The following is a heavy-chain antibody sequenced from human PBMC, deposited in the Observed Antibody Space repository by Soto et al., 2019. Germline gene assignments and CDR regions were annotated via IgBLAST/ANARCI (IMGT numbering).Heavy chain of an antibody. CDR2: IYYSGST. CDR1: GGSISSSSYY. D-gene: IGHD2-15*01. CDR3: ARQIFWVVVAATPDLCWFDP. V-gene: IGHV4-39*01. J-gene: IGHJ5*02. Sequence: QLQLQESGPGLVKPSETLSLTCTVSGGSISSSSYYWGWIRQPPGKGLEWIGSIYYSGSTYYNPSIKSRVTISVDTSKNQFSLKLSSVTAADTALYYCARQIFWVVVAATPDLCWFDPWGQGTLVTVSS.